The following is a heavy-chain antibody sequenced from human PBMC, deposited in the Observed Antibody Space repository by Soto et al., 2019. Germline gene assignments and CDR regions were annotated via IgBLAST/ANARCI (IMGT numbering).Heavy chain of an antibody. CDR2: ISSSSSNI. D-gene: IGHD1-20*01. CDR3: ASDRSLGSNWYYYLES. Sequence: EVQLVESGGGLVQPGGSLRLSCTASGLTFSSYSMNWVRQAPGKGLEWVLSISSSSSNIDYADSVKGRFTVSRDNAKNSLYLQMNTLRDEDTAVYYCASDRSLGSNWYYYLESWGQGTLVTVSS. J-gene: IGHJ4*02. CDR1: GLTFSSYS. V-gene: IGHV3-48*02.